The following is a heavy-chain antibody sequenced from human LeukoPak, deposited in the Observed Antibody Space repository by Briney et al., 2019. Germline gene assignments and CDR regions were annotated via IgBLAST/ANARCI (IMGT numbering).Heavy chain of an antibody. Sequence: KTGGSLRLSCAASGFSFTYSTMNWARLAPGKGLEWVSYITSSSGNIYYSDSVSRRFAVSRDNAKNSLYLQMNSLIAEDSAVYYCVRIPNNAGFPNLFDPWGQGTLVSVSS. J-gene: IGHJ5*02. CDR3: VRIPNNAGFPNLFDP. CDR2: ITSSSGNI. CDR1: GFSFTYST. V-gene: IGHV3-21*01. D-gene: IGHD3-9*01.